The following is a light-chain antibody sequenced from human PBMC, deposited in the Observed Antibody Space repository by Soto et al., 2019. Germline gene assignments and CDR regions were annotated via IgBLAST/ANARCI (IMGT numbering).Light chain of an antibody. Sequence: QSVLTQPASVPGSPGQSITISCTGTSSDFGAYNSVSWYQQHPGEAPKLLIYEVTNRPSGVSNRFSGSKSGNTASLAISGLQAEDEADYYCSSYTSSSTVVFGGGTKVTVL. V-gene: IGLV2-14*01. CDR2: EVT. J-gene: IGLJ2*01. CDR1: SSDFGAYNS. CDR3: SSYTSSSTVV.